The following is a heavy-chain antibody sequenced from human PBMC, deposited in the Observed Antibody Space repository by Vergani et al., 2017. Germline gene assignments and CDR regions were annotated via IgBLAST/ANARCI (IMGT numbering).Heavy chain of an antibody. V-gene: IGHV3-66*02. Sequence: VQLVESGGGLVQPGGSLRLSCAASGFTVSSNYMSWVRQAPGKGLEWVSVIYSGGSTYYADSVKGRFTISRDNSKNTLYLQMNSLRAEDTAVYYCARAAAAGSLYYYGMDVWGQGTTVTVSS. CDR1: GFTVSSNY. CDR2: IYSGGST. D-gene: IGHD6-13*01. CDR3: ARAAAAGSLYYYGMDV. J-gene: IGHJ6*02.